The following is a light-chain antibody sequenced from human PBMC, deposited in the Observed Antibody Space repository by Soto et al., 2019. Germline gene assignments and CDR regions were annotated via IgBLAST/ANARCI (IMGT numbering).Light chain of an antibody. CDR3: QQYYSPPYT. J-gene: IGKJ2*01. CDR1: QSVLYDSNNKNY. Sequence: DIVLTQSPDSLAVSLGERATINCKSNQSVLYDSNNKNYLAWYQQKPGQPPKLLIHWASNRASAVADRFSCSGSGSDFTLTISSLQAEDVAGYYCQQYYSPPYTFGQGTELEIK. CDR2: WAS. V-gene: IGKV4-1*01.